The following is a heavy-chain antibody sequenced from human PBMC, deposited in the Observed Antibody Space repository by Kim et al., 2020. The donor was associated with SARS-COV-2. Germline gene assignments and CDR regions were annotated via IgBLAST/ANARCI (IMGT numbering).Heavy chain of an antibody. CDR3: AKESGSGGYFDY. D-gene: IGHD1-26*01. Sequence: YYADAGKGRCTISRDNSKNTLYRKMNSLRAEDTAVYYCAKESGSGGYFDYWGQGTLVTVSS. J-gene: IGHJ4*02. V-gene: IGHV3-23*01.